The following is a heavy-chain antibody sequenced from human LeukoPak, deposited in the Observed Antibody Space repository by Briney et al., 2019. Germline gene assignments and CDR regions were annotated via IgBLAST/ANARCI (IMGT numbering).Heavy chain of an antibody. Sequence: SETLSLTCAVSGGSISTYYWSWIRQPPGKGLEWIGYIYYSGSTNYNPSLKSRVTISVDTSKNQFSLKLSSVTAADTAVYYCARGVYIAAAQYAYWGQGTLVTVSS. CDR3: ARGVYIAAAQYAY. D-gene: IGHD6-13*01. CDR2: IYYSGST. CDR1: GGSISTYY. V-gene: IGHV4-59*01. J-gene: IGHJ4*02.